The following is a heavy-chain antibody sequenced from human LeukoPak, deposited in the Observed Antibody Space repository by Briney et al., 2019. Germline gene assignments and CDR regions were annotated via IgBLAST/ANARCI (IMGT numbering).Heavy chain of an antibody. V-gene: IGHV1-69*13. D-gene: IGHD3-10*01. J-gene: IGHJ4*02. Sequence: GASVKVSCKASGGTFSSYAISWVRQAPGQGLEWMGGIIPIFGTANYAQKFQGRVTITADESTSTAYMELSSLRSEDTAVYYCARELLNYGSGSRQGYYFDYWGQGTLVTVSS. CDR1: GGTFSSYA. CDR3: ARELLNYGSGSRQGYYFDY. CDR2: IIPIFGTA.